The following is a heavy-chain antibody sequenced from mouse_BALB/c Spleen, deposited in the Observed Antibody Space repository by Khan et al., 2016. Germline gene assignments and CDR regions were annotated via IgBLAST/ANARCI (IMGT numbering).Heavy chain of an antibody. V-gene: IGHV1S137*01. D-gene: IGHD2-1*01. J-gene: IGHJ4*01. CDR1: GYTFTDYA. Sequence: QVQLQQSGPELVRPGVSVKISCKGSGYTFTDYAMHWVKQSHAKSLEWIGVISTYYGNTNYNQKFKGKATMTVDKSSSTAYMELARLTSEDSAIYNCARWKGNIAMDYWGQGTSVTVSS. CDR2: ISTYYGNT. CDR3: ARWKGNIAMDY.